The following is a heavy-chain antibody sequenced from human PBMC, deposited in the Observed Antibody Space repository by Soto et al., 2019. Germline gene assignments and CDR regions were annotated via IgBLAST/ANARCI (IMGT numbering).Heavy chain of an antibody. Sequence: TLSLTCTVSGDSISGGASFWSWIRQPPGKGLERIANVYYSGSSYYNPSLKSRLTISVDTTKNQFSLQLKSMTAADTAVYYCAKLSCTSSTCYFPGWFDPWGQGTLVTVSS. CDR3: AKLSCTSSTCYFPGWFDP. J-gene: IGHJ5*02. D-gene: IGHD2-2*01. CDR2: VYYSGSS. CDR1: GDSISGGASF. V-gene: IGHV4-31*03.